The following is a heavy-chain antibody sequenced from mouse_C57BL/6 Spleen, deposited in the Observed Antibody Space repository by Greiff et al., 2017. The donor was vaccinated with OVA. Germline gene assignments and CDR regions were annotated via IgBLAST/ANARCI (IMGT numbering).Heavy chain of an antibody. CDR2: ISYDGSN. J-gene: IGHJ2*01. V-gene: IGHV3-6*01. D-gene: IGHD1-1*01. CDR1: GYSITSGYY. Sequence: EVQLVESGPGLVKPSQSLSLTCSVTGYSITSGYYWNWIRQFPGNKLEWMGYISYDGSNNYNPSLKNRISITRDTSKNQFFLKLNSVTTEDTATYYCARVGGNLLLRYYFDYWGQGTTLTVSS. CDR3: ARVGGNLLLRYYFDY.